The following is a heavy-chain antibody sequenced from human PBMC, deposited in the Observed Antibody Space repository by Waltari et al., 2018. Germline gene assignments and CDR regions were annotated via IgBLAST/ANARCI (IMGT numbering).Heavy chain of an antibody. D-gene: IGHD3-9*01. CDR3: ARILAGRGDY. J-gene: IGHJ4*02. CDR1: GFTVSSNY. V-gene: IGHV3-53*01. CDR2: SYSGRRK. Sequence: EVQLVESGGGLIQPGGSLRLSCAASGFTVSSNYMSWVRQAPGKGLEGVSVSYSGRRKYYADSVKGRFTISRDNSKNTLYLQMNSLRAEDTAVYYCARILAGRGDYWGQGTLVTVSS.